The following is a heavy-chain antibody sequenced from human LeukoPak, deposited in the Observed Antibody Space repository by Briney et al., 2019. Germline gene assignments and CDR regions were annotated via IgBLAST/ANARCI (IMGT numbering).Heavy chain of an antibody. D-gene: IGHD3-22*01. J-gene: IGHJ4*02. CDR1: GGSISSSNHY. V-gene: IGHV4-39*07. Sequence: NPSETLSLTCTVSGGSISSSNHYWGWIRQPPGKGLEWIGSVYYSGSTNYNPSLKSRVTISIDTSKNQFSLKLSSVTAADTAVYYCARRYYYDKARFDYWGQGTLVTVSS. CDR3: ARRYYYDKARFDY. CDR2: VYYSGST.